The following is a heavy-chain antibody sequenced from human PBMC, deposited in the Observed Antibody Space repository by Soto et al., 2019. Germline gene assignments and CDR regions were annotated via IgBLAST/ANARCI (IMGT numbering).Heavy chain of an antibody. V-gene: IGHV1-18*01. J-gene: IGHJ4*02. CDR3: AAGLSGRKTLDY. Sequence: ASVKVSCKPSGYMFSSFGISWVRQAPGQGLEWMGWIGVYNGKTDYAQKLQDRVIMTTDTVTSTAHMELRSLRSDDTAVYYCAAGLSGRKTLDYWGQGTLVTVSS. CDR1: GYMFSSFG. CDR2: IGVYNGKT. D-gene: IGHD1-26*01.